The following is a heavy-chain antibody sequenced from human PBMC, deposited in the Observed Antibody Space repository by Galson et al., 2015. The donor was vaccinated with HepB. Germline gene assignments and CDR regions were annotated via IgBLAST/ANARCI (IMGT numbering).Heavy chain of an antibody. CDR2: TRNKANSYTT. CDR3: ASISGSYHDAFDI. V-gene: IGHV3-72*01. CDR1: GFTFSDHY. D-gene: IGHD1-26*01. J-gene: IGHJ3*02. Sequence: SLRLSCAASGFTFSDHYMDWVRQAPGKGLEWVGRTRNKANSYTTEYAASVKGRFTISRDDSKNSLYPQMNSLKTEDTAVYYCASISGSYHDAFDIWGQGTMVTVSS.